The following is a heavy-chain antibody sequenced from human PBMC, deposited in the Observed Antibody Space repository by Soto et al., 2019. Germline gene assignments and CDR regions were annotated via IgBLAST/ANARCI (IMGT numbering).Heavy chain of an antibody. D-gene: IGHD4-4*01. V-gene: IGHV4-30-4*01. Sequence: SETLSLTCTVSGGSISSGDYYWSWIRQPPGKGLEWIGYIYYSGSTYYNPSLKSRVTISVDTSKNQFSLKLSSVTAADTAVYYCARAHDYSNYVERDAFDIWGQGTMVTVSS. CDR3: ARAHDYSNYVERDAFDI. CDR1: GGSISSGDYY. CDR2: IYYSGST. J-gene: IGHJ3*02.